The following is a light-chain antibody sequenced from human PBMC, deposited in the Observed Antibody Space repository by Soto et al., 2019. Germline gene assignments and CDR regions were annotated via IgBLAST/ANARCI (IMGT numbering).Light chain of an antibody. V-gene: IGLV3-21*02. J-gene: IGLJ1*01. CDR3: QVWASSADLYV. CDR2: HDT. Sequence: SYELTQPPSVSVAPGQTATITCGGNNIGGKTVHWYQQKPGQAPVVVVDHDTDRPSGIPERFSGSNSGNTATLTISRVEAGDEAEYYCQVWASSADLYVFGPGTKVTVL. CDR1: NIGGKT.